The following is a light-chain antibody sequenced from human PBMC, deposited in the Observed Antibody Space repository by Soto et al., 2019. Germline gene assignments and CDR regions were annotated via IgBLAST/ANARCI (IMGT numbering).Light chain of an antibody. J-gene: IGKJ5*01. CDR1: QDISNY. V-gene: IGKV1-33*01. Sequence: DIQMTQSPSSLSASVGDRVTITCQASQDISNYLNWYQQKPGKAPKLLIYDASNLETGVPSRFSGSGSGTDFTFTITSLQPEDIATYYCQHYGHIPITFGQGTRLEIK. CDR3: QHYGHIPIT. CDR2: DAS.